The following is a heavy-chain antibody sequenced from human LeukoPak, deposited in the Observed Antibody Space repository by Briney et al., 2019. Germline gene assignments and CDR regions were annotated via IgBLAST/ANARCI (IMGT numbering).Heavy chain of an antibody. CDR3: ARDGYSSSFYFDY. D-gene: IGHD6-6*01. V-gene: IGHV3-7*01. J-gene: IGHJ4*02. CDR1: GFTFSNYW. Sequence: PGGSLRLSCAASGFTFSNYWMSWVRQAPGKGLEWVANIKSDVSEIYYVDSVKGRFTISRDNAKNTLYLQMNSLRAEDTAVYYCARDGYSSSFYFDYWGQGTLVTVSS. CDR2: IKSDVSEI.